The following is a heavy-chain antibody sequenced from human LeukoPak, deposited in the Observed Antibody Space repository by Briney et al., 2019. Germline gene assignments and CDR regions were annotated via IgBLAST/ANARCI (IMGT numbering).Heavy chain of an antibody. CDR3: ARGYDGSGYYYRNWYFDL. CDR2: IYTTGST. V-gene: IGHV4-4*07. J-gene: IGHJ2*01. CDR1: GGSISSYY. D-gene: IGHD3-22*01. Sequence: SETLSLTCTVSGGSISSYYWTWIRQPAGKGLEWIGRIYTTGSTNYNPSLKSRVTISVDTSKNQFSLKLSSVTAADTAVYYCARGYDGSGYYYRNWYFDLWGRGTLVTVSS.